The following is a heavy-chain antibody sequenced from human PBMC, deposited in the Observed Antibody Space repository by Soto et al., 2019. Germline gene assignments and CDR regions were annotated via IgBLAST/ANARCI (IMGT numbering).Heavy chain of an antibody. CDR1: GYTFTSYY. CDR2: INPSGGST. D-gene: IGHD6-6*01. CDR3: ARDGWDYNSSQGGVNNWFDP. J-gene: IGHJ5*02. Sequence: ASVKVSCKASGYTFTSYYMHWVRQAPGQGLEWMGIINPSGGSTSYAQKFQGRVTMTRDTSTSTVYMELSSLRSEDTAVYYCARDGWDYNSSQGGVNNWFDPWGQGTLVTVSS. V-gene: IGHV1-46*01.